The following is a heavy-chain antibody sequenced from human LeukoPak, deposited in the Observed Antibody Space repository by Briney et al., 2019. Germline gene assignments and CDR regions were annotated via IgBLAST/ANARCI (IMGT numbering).Heavy chain of an antibody. Sequence: ASVKVSCKLSGYTLTELSVHWVRQAPGKGLEWVGTVHPEDDETINAQKFQGRLTMTEDTSTDIAFMELSSLRSEDTAVYYCATGGLKTFGVFIDGAFDYWGHGTLVTVSS. J-gene: IGHJ5*01. CDR1: GYTLTELS. D-gene: IGHD3-3*01. CDR2: VHPEDDET. V-gene: IGHV1-24*01. CDR3: ATGGLKTFGVFIDGAFDY.